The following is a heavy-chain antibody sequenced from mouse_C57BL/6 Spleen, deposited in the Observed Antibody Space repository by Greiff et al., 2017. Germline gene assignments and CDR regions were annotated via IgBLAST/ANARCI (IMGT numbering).Heavy chain of an antibody. V-gene: IGHV3-6*01. CDR1: GYSITSGYY. CDR2: ISYDGSN. J-gene: IGHJ2*01. D-gene: IGHD1-1*01. Sequence: EVHLVESGPGLVKPSQSLSLTCSVTGYSITSGYYWNWIRQFPGNKLEWMGYISYDGSNNYNPSLKNRITITRDTSKNQFFLKFNSVTTEDTATYYCARGIITSNYFDYWGQGTPVTVSA. CDR3: ARGIITSNYFDY.